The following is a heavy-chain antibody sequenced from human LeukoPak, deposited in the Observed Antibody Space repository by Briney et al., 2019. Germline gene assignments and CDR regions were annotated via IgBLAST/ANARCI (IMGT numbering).Heavy chain of an antibody. V-gene: IGHV3-30*03. CDR3: ARDLMMGVGYYYYYGMDV. CDR1: GFTFSSYG. D-gene: IGHD3-16*01. Sequence: GGSLRLSCAASGFTFSSYGMHWVRQAPGKGLEWVAVISYDGSNKYYADSVKGRFTISRDNAKNSLYLQMNSLRAEDTAVYYCARDLMMGVGYYYYYGMDVWGQGTTVTVSS. CDR2: ISYDGSNK. J-gene: IGHJ6*02.